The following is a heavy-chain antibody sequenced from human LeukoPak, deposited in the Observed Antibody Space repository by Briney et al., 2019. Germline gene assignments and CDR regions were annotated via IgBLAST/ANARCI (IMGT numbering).Heavy chain of an antibody. CDR2: GDYSGGK. CDR1: GDSFSSVTDY. V-gene: IGHV4-39*07. Sequence: PSETLSLTCTVSGDSFSSVTDYWAWIRQPPGKGLEWIASGDYSGGKYYNPSLESRVAISTDMSKSQISLKLTSVTGADTAVYYCAGERGEEYSSGWYKTXFFDNWG. CDR3: AGERGEEYSSGWYKTXFFDN. J-gene: IGHJ4*01. D-gene: IGHD6-19*01.